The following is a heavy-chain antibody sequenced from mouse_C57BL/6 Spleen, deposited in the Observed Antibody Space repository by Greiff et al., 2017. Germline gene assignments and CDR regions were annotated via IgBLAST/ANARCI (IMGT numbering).Heavy chain of an antibody. V-gene: IGHV5-17*01. J-gene: IGHJ4*01. CDR2: ISSGSSTI. CDR3: ARYDGWYYAMDY. CDR1: GFTFSDYG. D-gene: IGHD2-3*01. Sequence: EVQLVESGGGLVKPGGSLKLSCAASGFTFSDYGMHWVRQAPEKGLEWVAYISSGSSTIYYADTVKGRFTISRDNAKNTLFLQMTSRRSEDTSMYCCARYDGWYYAMDYWGQGTSVTVSS.